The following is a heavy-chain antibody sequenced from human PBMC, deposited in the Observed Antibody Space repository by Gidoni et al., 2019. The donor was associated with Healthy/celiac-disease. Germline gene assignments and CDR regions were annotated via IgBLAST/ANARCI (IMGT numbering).Heavy chain of an antibody. CDR3: AKDGSYSGSSHYFDY. Sequence: EVQLLESGGGLVQPGGSVRRDCAALGVTLRSYAMSWVRQAPGKGLGWVSPISGSGGSTFYAASVKGRFTISRDNSQTTLYLQMNSLRAEATAVYYCAKDGSYSGSSHYFDYWGQGTLVTVSS. CDR2: ISGSGGST. V-gene: IGHV3-23*01. CDR1: GVTLRSYA. D-gene: IGHD1-26*01. J-gene: IGHJ4*02.